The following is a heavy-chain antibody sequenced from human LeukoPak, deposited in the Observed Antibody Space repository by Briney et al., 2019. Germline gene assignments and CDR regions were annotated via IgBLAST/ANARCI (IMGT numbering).Heavy chain of an antibody. V-gene: IGHV3-30*02. CDR1: GFSFSSYG. CDR2: IRYDGSNK. Sequence: GALRLSCAVSGFSFSSYGMHWVRQAPGKGLEWVAFIRYDGSNKYYADSVKGRFTISRDNSKNTLYLQMNSLRAEDTAVYYCAKDYSYGSDYWGQGTLVTVSS. CDR3: AKDYSYGSDY. J-gene: IGHJ4*02. D-gene: IGHD5-18*01.